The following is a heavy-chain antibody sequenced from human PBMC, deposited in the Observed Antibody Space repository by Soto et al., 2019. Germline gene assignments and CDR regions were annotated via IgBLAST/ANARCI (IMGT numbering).Heavy chain of an antibody. D-gene: IGHD6-13*01. Sequence: QVRLVQSGAEVKKPGASVKVSCKSSGYIFTSYRINWVRQAPGQGPEWLGWITADNGNTDYPQKLQGRVTMTTDTSTSTAYLELRSLTSDDKAVYYCARDRRGIAATGGGMDVWGQGTTVTVTS. J-gene: IGHJ6*02. V-gene: IGHV1-18*01. CDR3: ARDRRGIAATGGGMDV. CDR2: ITADNGNT. CDR1: GYIFTSYR.